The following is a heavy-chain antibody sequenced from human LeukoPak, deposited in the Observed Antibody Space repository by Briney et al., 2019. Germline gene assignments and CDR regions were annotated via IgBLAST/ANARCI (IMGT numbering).Heavy chain of an antibody. J-gene: IGHJ6*02. V-gene: IGHV3-30*18. CDR1: GFTFSNYE. CDR3: AKDRSAGGYYYYYGMDV. CDR2: ISYDGSNK. Sequence: GGSLRLSCAASGFTFSNYEMNWVRQAPGKGLEWVAVISYDGSNKYYADSVKGRFTISRDNSKNTLYLQMNSLRAEDTAVYYCAKDRSAGGYYYYYGMDVWGQGTTVTVSS. D-gene: IGHD3-16*01.